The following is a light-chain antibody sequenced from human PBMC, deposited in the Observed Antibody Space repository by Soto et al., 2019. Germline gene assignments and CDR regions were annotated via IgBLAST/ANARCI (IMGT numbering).Light chain of an antibody. J-gene: IGKJ1*01. Sequence: EIVMTQSPATLSVSPGERATLSCRASQSVSSNLAWYQQKPGQSPRLLIYGTSTRATGIPARFSGSGSGTEFTLTISRLEPEDFAVYWCQQYDSSPRTFGQGTKVDI. CDR1: QSVSSN. CDR2: GTS. V-gene: IGKV3-15*01. CDR3: QQYDSSPRT.